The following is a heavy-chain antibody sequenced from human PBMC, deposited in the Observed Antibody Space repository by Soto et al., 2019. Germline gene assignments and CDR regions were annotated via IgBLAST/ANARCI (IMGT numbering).Heavy chain of an antibody. J-gene: IGHJ6*02. D-gene: IGHD2-2*01. CDR1: GFTFSSYG. CDR2: ISYDGSNK. V-gene: IGHV3-30*18. Sequence: VQLVESGGGVVQPGRSLRLSCAASGFTFSSYGMHWVRQAPGKGLEWVAVISYDGSNKYYADSVKGRFTISRDNSKNTLYLQMNSLRAEDTAVYYCAKDPHTYCSSTSCYDLGVYYYYYGMDVWGQGTTVTVSS. CDR3: AKDPHTYCSSTSCYDLGVYYYYYGMDV.